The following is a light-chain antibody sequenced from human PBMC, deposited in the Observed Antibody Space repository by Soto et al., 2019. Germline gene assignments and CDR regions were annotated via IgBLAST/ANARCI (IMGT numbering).Light chain of an antibody. CDR2: EVS. J-gene: IGKJ1*01. CDR3: MQSLELPRT. Sequence: DIVMTQTPISLSVTPGQPSSISCKSSQSLLHSDGKTYLSWYLQKPGQPPQLLISEVSNRFSGVPDRFSGSGSGTHFTLKISRVEADDVWVYYCMQSLELPRTFGQGTKVEIK. CDR1: QSLLHSDGKTY. V-gene: IGKV2D-29*01.